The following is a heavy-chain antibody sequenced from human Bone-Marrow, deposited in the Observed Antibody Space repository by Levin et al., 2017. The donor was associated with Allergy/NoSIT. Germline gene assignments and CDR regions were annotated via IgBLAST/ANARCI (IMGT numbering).Heavy chain of an antibody. CDR2: ISSSGSI. V-gene: IGHV3-11*01. D-gene: IGHD6-13*01. Sequence: SCAASGFTFSDYYMSWVRQAPGKGLEWVSYISSSGSIYYGDSVNGRFASSRDNAKNSEFLQMNSLRAEDSAIYYCARSTQNLVPSWDYWGQGTLVTVSS. CDR1: GFTFSDYY. CDR3: ARSTQNLVPSWDY. J-gene: IGHJ4*02.